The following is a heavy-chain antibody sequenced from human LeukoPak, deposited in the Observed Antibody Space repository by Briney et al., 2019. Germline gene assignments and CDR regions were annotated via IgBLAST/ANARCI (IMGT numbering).Heavy chain of an antibody. Sequence: SETLSLTCTVSGGSISSYYWSWIRQPPGKGLEWIGYIYYSGSTNYNPSLKSRVTISVDTSKNQFSLKLSSVTAADTAVYYCARPDSGYDPGAFDIWGQGTMVTVSS. D-gene: IGHD5-12*01. J-gene: IGHJ3*02. V-gene: IGHV4-59*01. CDR1: GGSISSYY. CDR2: IYYSGST. CDR3: ARPDSGYDPGAFDI.